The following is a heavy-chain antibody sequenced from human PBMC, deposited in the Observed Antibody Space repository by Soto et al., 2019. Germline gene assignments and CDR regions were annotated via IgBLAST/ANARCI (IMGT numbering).Heavy chain of an antibody. CDR1: GFTFNIYG. CDR2: ISYDGRNQ. V-gene: IGHV3-30*18. J-gene: IGHJ4*02. Sequence: PGGSLRLSCAASGFTFNIYGMHWVRQAPDKGLEWVALISYDGRNQYYADSVKGRFTISRDNSKNTLFLQMNSLRADDTAVYYCAKDQASGQGSCDSWGQGTLVTVS. CDR3: AKDQASGQGSCDS.